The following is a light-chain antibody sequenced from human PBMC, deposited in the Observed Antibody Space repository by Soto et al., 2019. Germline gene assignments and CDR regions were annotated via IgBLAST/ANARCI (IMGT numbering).Light chain of an antibody. CDR3: QQYNSYSLT. CDR2: QAS. Sequence: DIQITQSPCALSASVGDRVTITCRASQTISSWLAWYQQKPGEAPRLLIYQASSLETEVPSRSSGSGSGTEFTLTISSLQPGDFATYYCQQYNSYSLTFGQGTKVDIK. CDR1: QTISSW. J-gene: IGKJ1*01. V-gene: IGKV1-5*03.